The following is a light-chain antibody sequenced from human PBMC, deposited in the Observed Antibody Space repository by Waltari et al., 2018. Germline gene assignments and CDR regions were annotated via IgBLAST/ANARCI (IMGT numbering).Light chain of an antibody. CDR2: KDS. V-gene: IGLV3-27*01. CDR1: VLAKKY. J-gene: IGLJ2*01. Sequence: SYELTQPSSVSVSPGQTARLTCSGDVLAKKYARWFQQKPGQAPVLVIYKDSERPSGIPERFSGSSSGTTVTLTISGAQVEDEADYYCYSAADNNPVVFGGGTKLTVL. CDR3: YSAADNNPVV.